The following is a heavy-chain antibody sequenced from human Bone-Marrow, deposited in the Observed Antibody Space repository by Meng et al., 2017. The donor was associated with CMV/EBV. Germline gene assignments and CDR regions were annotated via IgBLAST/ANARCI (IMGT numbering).Heavy chain of an antibody. CDR3: ARALVYTGYDCLDY. CDR1: GFTLSTNF. D-gene: IGHD5-12*01. Sequence: GESLKISCAASGFTLSTNFMTWVRQAPGKGLEWVSIIYSAGNTYYADSVKGRFTISRDNSKNTLYLDMSSLRADDTAVYYCARALVYTGYDCLDYWGQGTLVTVSS. CDR2: IYSAGNT. V-gene: IGHV3-53*01. J-gene: IGHJ4*02.